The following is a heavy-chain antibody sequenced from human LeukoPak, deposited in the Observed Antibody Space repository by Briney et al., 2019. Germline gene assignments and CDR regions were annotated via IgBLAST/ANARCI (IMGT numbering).Heavy chain of an antibody. J-gene: IGHJ5*02. V-gene: IGHV4-34*01. D-gene: IGHD4-17*01. Sequence: SETLSLTCAVYGGSFSGYYWSWIRQPPGKGLEWIGEINHSGSTNYNPSLKSRVTISVDTSKNQFSLKLSSVTAADTAVYYCARGHYGESHNWFDPWGQGTLVTVSS. CDR2: INHSGST. CDR1: GGSFSGYY. CDR3: ARGHYGESHNWFDP.